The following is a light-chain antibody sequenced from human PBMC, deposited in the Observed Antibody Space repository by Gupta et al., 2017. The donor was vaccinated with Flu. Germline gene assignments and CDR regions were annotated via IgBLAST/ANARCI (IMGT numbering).Light chain of an antibody. V-gene: IGKV1-33*01. Sequence: DTQMTQSPSSLSASVGDRVVITCQASQDINNYLNWYQQKSGKAPKLLIYDASNLETGVPSRFSGSGSGTDFTVTISSLQPEDIATYYCQQYANVPPTFGPGTTVDIK. CDR1: QDINNY. CDR3: QQYANVPPT. CDR2: DAS. J-gene: IGKJ3*01.